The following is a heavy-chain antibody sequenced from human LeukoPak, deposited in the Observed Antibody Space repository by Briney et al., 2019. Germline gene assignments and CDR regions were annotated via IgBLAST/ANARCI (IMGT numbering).Heavy chain of an antibody. CDR3: ARASYCSDGSCYSDY. Sequence: VASVKVSCKASGYTFTSYSISWVRQAPGQGLEWMGWISAYKGNTIYAQKVKGRVTMTTDTSTSTAYMELRSLKSDDTAVYYCARASYCSDGSCYSDYWGQGTLVTVSS. J-gene: IGHJ4*02. CDR1: GYTFTSYS. D-gene: IGHD2-15*01. V-gene: IGHV1-18*01. CDR2: ISAYKGNT.